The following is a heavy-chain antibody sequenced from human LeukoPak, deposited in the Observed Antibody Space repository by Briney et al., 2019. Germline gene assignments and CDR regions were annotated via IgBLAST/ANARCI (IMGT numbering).Heavy chain of an antibody. CDR1: GYTFTGYY. D-gene: IGHD3-16*01. CDR3: ARAAFYDDGTGSFHFPLAFDI. J-gene: IGHJ3*02. Sequence: ASVKVSCKASGYTFTGYYMHWVRQAPGQGLEWMGRINANTGDTNYAQKFQGRVTMTRDTSLTTVYMELSRLRSDDTAVYYCARAAFYDDGTGSFHFPLAFDIWGQGTMVTVSS. V-gene: IGHV1-2*06. CDR2: INANTGDT.